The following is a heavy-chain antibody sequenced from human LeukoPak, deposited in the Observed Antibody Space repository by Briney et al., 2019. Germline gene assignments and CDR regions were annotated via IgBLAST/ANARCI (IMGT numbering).Heavy chain of an antibody. CDR1: GYTLTELS. D-gene: IGHD5-12*01. CDR2: FDPEDGET. V-gene: IGHV1-24*01. CDR3: ATIYSGYISFDY. J-gene: IGHJ4*02. Sequence: ASVKVSCKVSGYTLTELSMHWVRQAPGKGLEWMGGFDPEDGETIYAQKFQGRVTMTEDTSTDTAYMELSGLRSEDTAVYYCATIYSGYISFDYWGQGTLVTVSS.